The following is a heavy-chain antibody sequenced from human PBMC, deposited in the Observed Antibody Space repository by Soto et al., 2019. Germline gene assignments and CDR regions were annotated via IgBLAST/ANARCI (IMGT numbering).Heavy chain of an antibody. V-gene: IGHV4-31*03. D-gene: IGHD1-7*01. CDR3: ARPAQTNLDAFDI. CDR2: IYFNGVT. CDR1: ARSITNDGYY. Sequence: PSETLSLTCPVSARSITNDGYYWTWILQHPGKGLEWIGYIYFNGVTYYNPSLTSRVTISVDRSKTQFYLNLTAVSAADTAVYYCARPAQTNLDAFDIWGQGKMVTVSS. J-gene: IGHJ3*02.